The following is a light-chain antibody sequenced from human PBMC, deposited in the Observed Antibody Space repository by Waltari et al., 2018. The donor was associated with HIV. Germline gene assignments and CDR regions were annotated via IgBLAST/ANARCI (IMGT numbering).Light chain of an antibody. CDR1: QSISTK. CDR3: QQYDSGPRGIT. V-gene: IGKV3-15*01. J-gene: IGKJ2*01. CDR2: EAA. Sequence: EIVLTQSQPTLSVFPGQRGTLSCRSSQSISTKVAWYQQRPGQAPRLLIYEAATRPTGIPARFSCSGSGTEFTLTISSLQSEDFATYFYQQYDSGPRGITFGQGTMLEIK.